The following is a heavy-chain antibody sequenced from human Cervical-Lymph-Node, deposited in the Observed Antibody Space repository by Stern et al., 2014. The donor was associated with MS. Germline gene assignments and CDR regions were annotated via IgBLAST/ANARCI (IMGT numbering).Heavy chain of an antibody. Sequence: QVQLVESGPGLVKPSQTLSLTCTVSGGSINNGDYYWSRVRQHPGKGLEWLGYIYYSGATYYNPSLKGRLTISVDTSKRHFSLKLTSVTAADTAVYYCARELSGMYGMDVWGQGTTVTVSS. D-gene: IGHD1-1*01. CDR2: IYYSGAT. J-gene: IGHJ6*02. CDR1: GGSINNGDYY. CDR3: ARELSGMYGMDV. V-gene: IGHV4-31*03.